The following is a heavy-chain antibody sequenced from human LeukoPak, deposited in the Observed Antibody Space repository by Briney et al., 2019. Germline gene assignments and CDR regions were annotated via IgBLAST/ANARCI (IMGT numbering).Heavy chain of an antibody. CDR1: GFTFSRYW. J-gene: IGHJ3*02. D-gene: IGHD6-19*01. V-gene: IGHV3-7*01. CDR3: ARDIYSGGWYSAFDI. CDR2: INEHGREK. Sequence: GGSLRLSCAASGFTFSRYWVSWVRQAPGKGLEWVANINEHGREKYYVDSVKGRFTISRDNAKNSLYLQMSNLRAEDTAVYYCARDIYSGGWYSAFDIWGQGTMVTVSS.